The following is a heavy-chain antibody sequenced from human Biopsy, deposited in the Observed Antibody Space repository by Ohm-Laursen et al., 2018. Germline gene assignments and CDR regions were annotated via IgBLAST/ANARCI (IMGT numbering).Heavy chain of an antibody. V-gene: IGHV1-69*06. CDR2: NIPILGTG. Sequence: SVKVSCKAPGGTFSNYGVNWVRQAPGQGLEWLGGNIPILGTGNYAQKFQDRVTFTADKSSSTAYLELSSLTSEDTAMFYCAREAIGYQLPCDDWGQGTLVTVSS. CDR3: AREAIGYQLPCDD. CDR1: GGTFSNYG. J-gene: IGHJ4*02. D-gene: IGHD2-15*01.